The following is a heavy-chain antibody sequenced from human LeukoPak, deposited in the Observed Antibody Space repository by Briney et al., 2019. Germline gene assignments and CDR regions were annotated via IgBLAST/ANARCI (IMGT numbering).Heavy chain of an antibody. CDR2: ISGSGGST. J-gene: IGHJ4*02. Sequence: PRGCLRLSCAASGSTVSSTAISSVRQAPGKGLEWVSAISGSGGSTYYADSVKGRFTISRDNSKNTLYLQMNSLRAEDTAVDYCAKGDTIVAMTYYFDYWGQGTLVTVSS. V-gene: IGHV3-23*01. CDR3: AKGDTIVAMTYYFDY. CDR1: GSTVSSTA. D-gene: IGHD5-12*01.